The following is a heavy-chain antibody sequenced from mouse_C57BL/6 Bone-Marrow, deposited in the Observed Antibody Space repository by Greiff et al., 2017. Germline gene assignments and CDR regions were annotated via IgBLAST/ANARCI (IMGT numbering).Heavy chain of an antibody. J-gene: IGHJ1*03. CDR1: GYTFTSYG. Sequence: QVQLQQSGAELARPGASVKLSCKASGYTFTSYGISWVKQRTGQGLEWIGEIYPRSGNTYYNEKFKGKATLTADKSSSTAYMGLRSLTSEDSAVYFCPLLRYPWYFDVWGTGTTVTVSS. CDR2: IYPRSGNT. D-gene: IGHD1-1*01. V-gene: IGHV1-81*01. CDR3: PLLRYPWYFDV.